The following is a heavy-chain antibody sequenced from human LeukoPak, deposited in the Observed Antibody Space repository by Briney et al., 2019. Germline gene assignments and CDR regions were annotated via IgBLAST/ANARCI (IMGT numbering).Heavy chain of an antibody. CDR3: ARSAGITGTRAWFDP. CDR2: VHLDGRT. CDR1: GGSVSSTNW. D-gene: IGHD1-20*01. V-gene: IGHV4-4*02. J-gene: IGHJ5*02. Sequence: PSETLSLTCGVSGGSVSSTNWWTWIRQPPGKGLEWIGEVHLDGRTNFNPSLKSRLTMSVDLSENHVSLKLTSVTAADTAVYYCARSAGITGTRAWFDPWGQGTLVTVSS.